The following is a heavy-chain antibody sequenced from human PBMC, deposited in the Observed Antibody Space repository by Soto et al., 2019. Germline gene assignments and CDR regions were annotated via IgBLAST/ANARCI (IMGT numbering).Heavy chain of an antibody. CDR2: ISGSGGST. Sequence: GVSLRLSCAASGFTFSRYAMSWVRQAPGKGLEWVSGISGSGGSTYYADAVRGRFSISRDNSKNTVDLQMNGLSAEDTAIYYCAKDVTVKEVLITSGVDFWGQGTLVTVSS. CDR1: GFTFSRYA. V-gene: IGHV3-23*01. CDR3: AKDVTVKEVLITSGVDF. D-gene: IGHD3-22*01. J-gene: IGHJ4*02.